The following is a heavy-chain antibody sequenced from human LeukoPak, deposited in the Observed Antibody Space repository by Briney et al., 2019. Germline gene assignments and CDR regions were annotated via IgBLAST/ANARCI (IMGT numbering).Heavy chain of an antibody. Sequence: GGSLRLSCAASGFTFSRFTINWVRQAPGKGLEWVSGISGSDSSTYYADSVKGPFTISRDNSKNTLYLQMSSLRTEDTAVYYCVKDANYYDSSGYYDYWGQGTLVTVSS. V-gene: IGHV3-23*01. CDR2: ISGSDSST. D-gene: IGHD3-22*01. J-gene: IGHJ4*02. CDR3: VKDANYYDSSGYYDY. CDR1: GFTFSRFT.